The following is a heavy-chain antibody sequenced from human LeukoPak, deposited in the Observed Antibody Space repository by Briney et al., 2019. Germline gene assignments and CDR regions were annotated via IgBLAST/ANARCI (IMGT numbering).Heavy chain of an antibody. V-gene: IGHV4-39*02. CDR2: IYYSGST. CDR3: AGESGSYHPRAFDI. Sequence: PSETLSLTCTVSGGSISSSSYYWGWIRQPPGKGLEWIGSIYYSGSTYYNPSLKSRVTISVDTSKNQFSLKLSSVTAADTAVYYCAGESGSYHPRAFDIWGQGTMVTVSS. D-gene: IGHD1-26*01. CDR1: GGSISSSSYY. J-gene: IGHJ3*02.